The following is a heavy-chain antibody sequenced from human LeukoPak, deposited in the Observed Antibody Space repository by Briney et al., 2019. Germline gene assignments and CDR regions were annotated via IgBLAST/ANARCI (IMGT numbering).Heavy chain of an antibody. V-gene: IGHV3-30*02. D-gene: IGHD1-7*01. CDR3: AKEELSGLFDY. J-gene: IGHJ4*02. Sequence: SGGSLRLSCAASGFTFSSYGMHWVRQAPGKGPEWVAFVHYDGRDTNYADSVQGRFIISRDNSKYTLYLQMNRLTVDVTGVYYCAKEELSGLFDYWGQGAQVTVSS. CDR2: VHYDGRDT. CDR1: GFTFSSYG.